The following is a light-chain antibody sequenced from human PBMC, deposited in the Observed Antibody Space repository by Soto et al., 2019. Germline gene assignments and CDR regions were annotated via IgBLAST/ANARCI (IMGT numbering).Light chain of an antibody. V-gene: IGKV1D-12*01. J-gene: IGKJ5*01. CDR1: QGLSSW. Sequence: DIQLTQSRSSVSASVGDRVTITCRASQGLSSWLAWYQQKPGKAPKLLIYAASTLQSGVPSRFSGSGSGTDFTLTISSLQPEDFATYYCQQANIFPITFGQGTRLEIK. CDR3: QQANIFPIT. CDR2: AAS.